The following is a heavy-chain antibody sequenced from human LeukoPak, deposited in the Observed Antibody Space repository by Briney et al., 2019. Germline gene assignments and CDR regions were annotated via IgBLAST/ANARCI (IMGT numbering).Heavy chain of an antibody. J-gene: IGHJ4*02. Sequence: GGSLRLSCAASGFTFSDYYMSWIRQAPGKGLEWVAVISYDGSNKYYADSVKGRFTISRDNSKNTLYLQMNSLRAEDTAVYYCAGDTYDSSGYAKDYWGQGTLVTVSS. CDR3: AGDTYDSSGYAKDY. CDR2: ISYDGSNK. V-gene: IGHV3-30*03. CDR1: GFTFSDYY. D-gene: IGHD3-22*01.